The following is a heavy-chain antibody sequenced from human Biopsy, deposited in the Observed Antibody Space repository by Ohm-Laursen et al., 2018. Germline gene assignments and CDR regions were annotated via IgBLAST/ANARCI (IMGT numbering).Heavy chain of an antibody. V-gene: IGHV1-2*02. Sequence: ASVKVSCKASGYTFTGYHVHWVRQAPGQGLEWMGWINAKTGDTNYAQKFQGRVTMTRDTSISTAYVDLSSLSSDDTAVYYCTRGGYYYDSLAYYYWFDPWGQGTLVTVSS. D-gene: IGHD3-22*01. J-gene: IGHJ5*02. CDR2: INAKTGDT. CDR1: GYTFTGYH. CDR3: TRGGYYYDSLAYYYWFDP.